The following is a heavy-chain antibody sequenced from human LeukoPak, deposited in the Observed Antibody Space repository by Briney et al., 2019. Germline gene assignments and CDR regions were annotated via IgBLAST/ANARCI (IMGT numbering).Heavy chain of an antibody. Sequence: EASVKVSCKASGHTFTGYIHWVGQAPGQGLEWMGWLNPKSGGTKYAQEFQGRVSMTRDTSITTTSMELSRLTSDDTAVYYCAGGVPLGYCDSTSCPFGYWGQGSLVSVSS. J-gene: IGHJ4*02. D-gene: IGHD2-2*01. CDR1: GHTFTGY. CDR3: AGGVPLGYCDSTSCPFGY. V-gene: IGHV1-2*02. CDR2: LNPKSGGT.